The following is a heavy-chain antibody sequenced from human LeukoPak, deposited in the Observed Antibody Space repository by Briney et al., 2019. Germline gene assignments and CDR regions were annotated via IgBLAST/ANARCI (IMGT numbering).Heavy chain of an antibody. Sequence: SETLSLTCAVYGGSFSGYYWSWIRQPPGRGLEGIGEINHSGSTNYNPSLKSRVTISVDTSKHQFSLKLSSVTAADTAVYYCARGLIFDPWGQGTLVSVSS. CDR2: INHSGST. CDR3: ARGLIFDP. CDR1: GGSFSGYY. V-gene: IGHV4-34*01. D-gene: IGHD3-16*01. J-gene: IGHJ5*02.